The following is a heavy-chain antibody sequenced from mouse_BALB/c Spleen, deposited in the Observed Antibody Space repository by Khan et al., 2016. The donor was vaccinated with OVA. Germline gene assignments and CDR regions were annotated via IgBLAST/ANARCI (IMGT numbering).Heavy chain of an antibody. V-gene: IGHV3-2*02. CDR3: ARVYGGDFDY. J-gene: IGHJ2*01. Sequence: VQLKESGPGLVKPSQSLSLTCTVTGYSITSDYAWNWIRQFPGNKLEWMGFISSSGNTKYNPSLKSRFSITRDTSKNQFFLHLNSVTIEDTSTYYCARVYGGDFDYWGQGTTLTVSS. CDR2: ISSSGNT. CDR1: GYSITSDYA. D-gene: IGHD1-1*01.